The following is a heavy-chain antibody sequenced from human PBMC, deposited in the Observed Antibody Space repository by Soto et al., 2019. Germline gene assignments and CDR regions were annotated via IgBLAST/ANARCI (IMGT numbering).Heavy chain of an antibody. Sequence: QVQLVQSGAEVKKPGSSVKVSCKASGGTFSSYAIIWVRQAPGQGLEWMGGIIPIFGTANYAQKFQGRVTITADESTSTAYMELSSLRSEDTAVYYCARDGYYYDSSGYYYYFDYWGQGTLVTVSS. CDR3: ARDGYYYDSSGYYYYFDY. J-gene: IGHJ4*02. CDR1: GGTFSSYA. D-gene: IGHD3-22*01. V-gene: IGHV1-69*12. CDR2: IIPIFGTA.